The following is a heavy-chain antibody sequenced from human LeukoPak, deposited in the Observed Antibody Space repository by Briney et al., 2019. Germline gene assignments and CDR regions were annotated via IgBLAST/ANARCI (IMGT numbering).Heavy chain of an antibody. V-gene: IGHV3-53*01. J-gene: IGHJ4*02. CDR2: IYSGGST. CDR3: ARNVGY. D-gene: IGHD1-26*01. CDR1: GLTFSNAW. Sequence: PGGSLRLSCAASGLTFSNAWMSWVRQAPGKGLEWVSVIYSGGSTYYADSVKGRFTISRDNSKNTVYLQMNSLRDEDTAVYYCARNVGYWGQGTLVTVSS.